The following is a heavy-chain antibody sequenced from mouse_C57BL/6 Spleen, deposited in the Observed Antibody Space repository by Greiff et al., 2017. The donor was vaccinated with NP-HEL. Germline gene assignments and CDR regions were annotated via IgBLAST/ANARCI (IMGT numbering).Heavy chain of an antibody. Sequence: QVQLQQSGAELVRPGTSVKMSCKASGYTFTNYWIGWAKQRPGHCLKWIGDIYAGGGYSNYNEQFKGKTTLTADKSSSTAYMQFSSLTSEDSVIYYCVRSSNYVGGYWYLDVWRTGTPVNVSS. CDR1: GYTFTNYW. CDR3: VRSSNYVGGYWYLDV. J-gene: IGHJ1*03. V-gene: IGHV1-63*01. D-gene: IGHD2-5*01. CDR2: IYAGGGYS.